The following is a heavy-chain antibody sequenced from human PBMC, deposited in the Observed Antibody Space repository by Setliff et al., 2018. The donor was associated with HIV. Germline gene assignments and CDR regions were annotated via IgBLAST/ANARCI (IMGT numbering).Heavy chain of an antibody. J-gene: IGHJ4*02. CDR2: IYHSGST. D-gene: IGHD2-15*01. CDR1: GGSISSTNW. CDR3: ARDSRYCSGGSCYGYFDF. Sequence: SETLSLTCAVSGGSISSTNWWNWVRQPPGKGLEWIGEIYHSGSTNYNPSLKSRVTMSVDKSKNQFSLKLNSVTAADTAVYYCARDSRYCSGGSCYGYFDFWGQGTLVTVSS. V-gene: IGHV4-4*02.